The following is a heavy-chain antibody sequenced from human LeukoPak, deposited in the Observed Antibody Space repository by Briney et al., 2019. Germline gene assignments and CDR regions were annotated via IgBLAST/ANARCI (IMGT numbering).Heavy chain of an antibody. CDR2: ISTSSSYI. CDR3: ARGGGYCSGGSCPTPDY. Sequence: GGSLRLSCAASGFTFSSYSMNWVRQAPGKGLEWVSSISTSSSYIYYADSVKGRFIIARDNAKNSLYLQMCSLRAEDTAVYYCARGGGYCSGGSCPTPDYWGQGTLVTVSS. J-gene: IGHJ4*02. D-gene: IGHD2-15*01. CDR1: GFTFSSYS. V-gene: IGHV3-21*01.